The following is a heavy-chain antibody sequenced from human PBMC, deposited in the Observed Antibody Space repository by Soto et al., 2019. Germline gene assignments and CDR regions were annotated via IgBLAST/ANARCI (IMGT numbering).Heavy chain of an antibody. Sequence: HPGGSLRLSCAASGFTFSSYAMHWVRQAPGKGLEWVAVISYDGSNKYYADSVKGRFTISRDNSKNTLYLQMNSLRAEDTAVYYCARAPTHIVVVTAIDYFDYSGQGTLVTVYS. D-gene: IGHD2-21*02. CDR2: ISYDGSNK. V-gene: IGHV3-30-3*01. CDR3: ARAPTHIVVVTAIDYFDY. J-gene: IGHJ4*02. CDR1: GFTFSSYA.